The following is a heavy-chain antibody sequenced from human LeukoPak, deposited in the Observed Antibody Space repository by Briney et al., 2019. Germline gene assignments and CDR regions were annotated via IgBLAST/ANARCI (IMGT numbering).Heavy chain of an antibody. CDR1: GFTFSSYA. V-gene: IGHV3-23*01. J-gene: IGHJ5*02. D-gene: IGHD4-23*01. CDR2: ISGSGGST. Sequence: GGSLRLSCAASGFTFSSYAMSWVRQAPGKGLEWVSAISGSGGSTYYADSVKGRFTISRDNSKNTLYLQMNSLRAEDPAVYYCAKSSQVVTLNWFDPWGQGTLVTVSS. CDR3: AKSSQVVTLNWFDP.